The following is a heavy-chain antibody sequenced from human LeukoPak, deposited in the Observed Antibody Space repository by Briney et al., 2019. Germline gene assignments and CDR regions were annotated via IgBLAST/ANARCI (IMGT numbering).Heavy chain of an antibody. CDR2: INHSGST. CDR1: GGSFSGYY. CDR3: ARDLGGSGSFDY. J-gene: IGHJ4*02. Sequence: SETLSLTCAVYGGSFSGYYWSWIRQPPGKGLEWIGEINHSGSTNYNPSLKSRVTISVDTSKNQFSLKLYSVTAADTAVYYCARDLGGSGSFDYWGQGTLVTVSS. V-gene: IGHV4-34*01. D-gene: IGHD3-10*01.